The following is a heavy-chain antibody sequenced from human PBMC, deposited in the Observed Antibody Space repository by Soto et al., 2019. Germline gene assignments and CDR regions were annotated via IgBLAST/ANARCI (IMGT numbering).Heavy chain of an antibody. J-gene: IGHJ4*02. Sequence: ASETLSLTCTVSGGSISSGHWWTWVRQPPGKGLEWIASIHYGGNAYYSPSLTTRATISRDTSKNQFSLKLSSVTAADTAVYYCARHCPDIVAAITWGYYFDYWSQGTLVTVSS. V-gene: IGHV4-39*01. CDR1: GGSISSGHW. CDR3: ARHCPDIVAAITWGYYFDY. CDR2: IHYGGNA. D-gene: IGHD5-12*01.